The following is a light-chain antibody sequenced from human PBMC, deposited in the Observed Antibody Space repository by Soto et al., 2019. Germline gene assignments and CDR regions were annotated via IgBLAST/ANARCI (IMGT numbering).Light chain of an antibody. CDR2: GAS. Sequence: IVLTQSPGTLSLSPGERATLSCRASQSVSNNYLAWYQQKPGQAPRLLIYGASNRATGIPDRFSGSGSGTDFTLTINRLEPEDFAVYYCQQYGSSGTFGQGTKVDI. CDR1: QSVSNNY. V-gene: IGKV3-20*01. J-gene: IGKJ1*01. CDR3: QQYGSSGT.